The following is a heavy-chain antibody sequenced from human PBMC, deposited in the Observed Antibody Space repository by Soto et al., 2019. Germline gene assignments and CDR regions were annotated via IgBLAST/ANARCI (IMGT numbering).Heavy chain of an antibody. CDR1: GYTFTSYC. Sequence: ASVKVSCEASGYTFTSYCISWVRQAPGQGLEWMGWISAYNGNTNYAQKLQGRVTMTTDTSTSTAYMELRSLRSDDTAVYYCARDAPYDSSGYYYGWFDPWGQGTLVTVS. CDR2: ISAYNGNT. J-gene: IGHJ5*02. CDR3: ARDAPYDSSGYYYGWFDP. V-gene: IGHV1-18*04. D-gene: IGHD3-22*01.